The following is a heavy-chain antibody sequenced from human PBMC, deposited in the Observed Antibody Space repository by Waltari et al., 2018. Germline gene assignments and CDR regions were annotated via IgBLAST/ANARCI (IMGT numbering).Heavy chain of an antibody. Sequence: QVQLQQWGAGLLKPSETLSLTCAVYGGSFSGYYWSWIRQPPGKGLEWIGEINHSGSTNYNPSLKSRVTISVDTSKNQFSLKLSSVTAADTAVYYCARGVLLWFGELFGKVRKYRFDPWGQGTLVTVSS. J-gene: IGHJ5*02. D-gene: IGHD3-10*01. CDR3: ARGVLLWFGELFGKVRKYRFDP. CDR1: GGSFSGYY. CDR2: INHSGST. V-gene: IGHV4-34*01.